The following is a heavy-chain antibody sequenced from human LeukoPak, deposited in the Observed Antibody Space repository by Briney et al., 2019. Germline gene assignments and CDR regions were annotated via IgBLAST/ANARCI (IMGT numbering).Heavy chain of an antibody. V-gene: IGHV5-51*01. D-gene: IGHD4-17*01. CDR3: ARASGDGRFDY. Sequence: GESLKISCKVSGYNFMTYWIGWVRQMPGKGPEWMGIIYPGESDIRYSPSFQGQVTISADKSISTAYLQWSSLKASDTAIYYCARASGDGRFDYWGRGTLVTVSS. CDR2: IYPGESDI. J-gene: IGHJ4*02. CDR1: GYNFMTYW.